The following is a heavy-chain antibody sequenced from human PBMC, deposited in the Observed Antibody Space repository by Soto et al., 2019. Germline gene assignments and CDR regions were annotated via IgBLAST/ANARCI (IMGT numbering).Heavy chain of an antibody. D-gene: IGHD2-2*01. CDR3: ARSYCSGISCYGRWNWFDP. CDR2: ISVYNGNT. V-gene: IGHV1-18*01. Sequence: QVQLVQSGAEVKNPGASVKVSCKASGYTFTRYGISWLRQAPGQGLEWMGWISVYNGNTNAAQKLQGRDTMTTDTTTPTACMEPRSLRHDDRAVYYCARSYCSGISCYGRWNWFDPWGQRTLVTVSS. CDR1: GYTFTRYG. J-gene: IGHJ5*02.